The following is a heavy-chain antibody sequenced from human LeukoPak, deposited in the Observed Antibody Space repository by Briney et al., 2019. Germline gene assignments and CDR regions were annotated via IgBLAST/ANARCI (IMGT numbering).Heavy chain of an antibody. Sequence: GGSLRLSCAASGFTFSSYAMSWVRQAPGKGLELVSAISGSGGSTYYADSVKGRFTISRDNSKNTLYLQMNSLRAEDTAVYYCAKSGKSAEGFDYWGQGTLVTVSS. V-gene: IGHV3-23*01. J-gene: IGHJ4*02. CDR3: AKSGKSAEGFDY. D-gene: IGHD1-14*01. CDR1: GFTFSSYA. CDR2: ISGSGGST.